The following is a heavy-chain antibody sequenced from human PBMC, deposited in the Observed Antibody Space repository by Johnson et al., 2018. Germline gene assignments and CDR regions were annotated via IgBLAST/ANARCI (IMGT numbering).Heavy chain of an antibody. D-gene: IGHD6-19*01. CDR3: ARDYGSGWPPEAFDI. Sequence: QVQLVQSGGGVVQPGRSLRLSCAASGFSFSIYGMHWVRQAPGKGLEWVAVTSHEGSEKFYADSVKGRFSISRDNSKNTLYLQMNSLGAEDTAVYYCARDYGSGWPPEAFDIWGQGTMVTVSS. CDR2: TSHEGSEK. CDR1: GFSFSIYG. V-gene: IGHV3-30*03. J-gene: IGHJ3*02.